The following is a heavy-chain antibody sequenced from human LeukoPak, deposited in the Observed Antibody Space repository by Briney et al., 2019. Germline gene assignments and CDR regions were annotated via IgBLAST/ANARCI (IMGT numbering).Heavy chain of an antibody. D-gene: IGHD1-26*01. J-gene: IGHJ4*02. V-gene: IGHV4-59*01. Sequence: SETLSLTCSVSGGSISNYYWSWIRQPPGEGLEWIGYIYYSGSTNYNPSLKSRVTISVDTSKNQFSLKLSSVTAADTAVYYCARVKWELQGGGPENFDYWGQGTLVTVSS. CDR2: IYYSGST. CDR3: ARVKWELQGGGPENFDY. CDR1: GGSISNYY.